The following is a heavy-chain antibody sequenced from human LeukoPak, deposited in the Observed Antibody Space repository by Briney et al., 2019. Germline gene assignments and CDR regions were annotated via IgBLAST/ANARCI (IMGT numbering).Heavy chain of an antibody. CDR3: ARVYCSGGSCYSLFDY. Sequence: GGSLRLSCAAAGFIFSSDSMNWVRQAPGKGLEWVSSISSSSSYINYADSLKGRFTISRDNAKNSLYLQMNSLRVEDTAVYYCARVYCSGGSCYSLFDYWGRGTLVTVSS. CDR2: ISSSSSYI. J-gene: IGHJ4*02. D-gene: IGHD2-15*01. V-gene: IGHV3-21*01. CDR1: GFIFSSDS.